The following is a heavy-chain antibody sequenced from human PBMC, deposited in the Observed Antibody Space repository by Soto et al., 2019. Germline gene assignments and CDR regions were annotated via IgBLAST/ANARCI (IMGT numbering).Heavy chain of an antibody. D-gene: IGHD3-22*01. CDR3: ARDCRGSGGFSYPLLDS. CDR2: IFHSGST. Sequence: LSLTCDVSGTSISSGYYWGWVRQPPGKGLERLGSIFHSGSTYYNPSLKTRVTISVATSNTQFSLKLTSLTAADTAVYYCARDCRGSGGFSYPLLDSWGQGSLVTVSS. V-gene: IGHV4-38-2*02. CDR1: GTSISSGYY. J-gene: IGHJ4*02.